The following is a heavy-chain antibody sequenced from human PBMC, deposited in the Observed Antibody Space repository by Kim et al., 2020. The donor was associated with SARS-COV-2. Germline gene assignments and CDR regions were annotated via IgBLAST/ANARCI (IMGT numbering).Heavy chain of an antibody. CDR2: ISYDGSNK. CDR1: KFTFSSYA. J-gene: IGHJ4*02. V-gene: IGHV3-30*04. D-gene: IGHD3-10*01. Sequence: GGSLRLSCAASKFTFSSYAMHWVRQAPGKGLEWVAVISYDGSNKYYADSVKGRFTISRDNSKNTLYLQMNSLRAEDTAVYYCTRGGDGFLYWGQGTLVTVSS. CDR3: TRGGDGFLY.